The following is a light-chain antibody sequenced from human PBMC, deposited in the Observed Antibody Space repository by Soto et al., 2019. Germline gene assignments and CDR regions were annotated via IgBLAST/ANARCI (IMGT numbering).Light chain of an antibody. Sequence: DIQMTQSPSTLSASVGDRVTITCRASKSISSWLAWYQQKPGKATKLLIYKASSLESGAPSRFSGSGSGTEFTLTSSSLQPDDFATYYGHQYNSYSPTWTFGQGTKVEIK. CDR3: HQYNSYSPTWT. J-gene: IGKJ1*01. CDR2: KAS. V-gene: IGKV1-5*03. CDR1: KSISSW.